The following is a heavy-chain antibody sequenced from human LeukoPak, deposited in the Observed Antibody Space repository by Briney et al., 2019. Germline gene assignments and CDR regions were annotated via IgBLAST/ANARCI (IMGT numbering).Heavy chain of an antibody. Sequence: SETLSLTCTVSGGSISSYYWSWIGQPPAQGLEWIGYIYYSGSTNYNPSLNSRVTISVDTSKNQFSLKLSSVTAADTAVYYCARRAADGYYYYYMDVWGKGTTVTVSS. V-gene: IGHV4-59*01. CDR3: ARRAADGYYYYYMDV. J-gene: IGHJ6*03. CDR2: IYYSGST. CDR1: GGSISSYY. D-gene: IGHD6-13*01.